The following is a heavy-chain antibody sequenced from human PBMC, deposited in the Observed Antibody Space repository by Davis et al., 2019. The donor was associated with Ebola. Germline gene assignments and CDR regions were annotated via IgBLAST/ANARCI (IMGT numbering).Heavy chain of an antibody. V-gene: IGHV3-7*01. D-gene: IGHD3-16*01. CDR2: IKQDGSEK. Sequence: ETLSLTCAVYGGSFSGYYWSWIRQPPGKGLEWVANIKQDGSEKYYVDSVKGRFTISRDNAKNSLYLQMNSLRAEDTAVYYCARGLCCLNKNYGMDVWGQGTTVTVSS. J-gene: IGHJ6*02. CDR1: GGSFSGYY. CDR3: ARGLCCLNKNYGMDV.